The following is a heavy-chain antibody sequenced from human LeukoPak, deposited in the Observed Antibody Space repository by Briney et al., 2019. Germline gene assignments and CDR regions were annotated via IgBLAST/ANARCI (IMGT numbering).Heavy chain of an antibody. D-gene: IGHD3-10*01. CDR1: GGSISSYY. V-gene: IGHV4-59*01. CDR2: IYYSGST. J-gene: IGHJ4*02. CDR3: ASIGGFFDY. Sequence: SETLSLTCTVSGGSISSYYWSWIRQPPGKGLEWIGYIYYSGSTNYNPSLKSRVTISVDTSKNQFSLKLSSVTAADTAVYYCASIGGFFDYWGQGTLVTVSS.